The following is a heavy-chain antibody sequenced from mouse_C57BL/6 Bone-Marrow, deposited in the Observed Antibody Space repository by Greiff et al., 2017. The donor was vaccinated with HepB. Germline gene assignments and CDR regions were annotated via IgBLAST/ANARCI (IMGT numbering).Heavy chain of an antibody. D-gene: IGHD1-1*01. CDR2: IHPSDSDT. V-gene: IGHV1-74*01. Sequence: QVQLQQPGAELVKPGASVKVSCKASGYTFTSYWMHWVKQRPGQGLEWIGRIHPSDSDTNYKQKFKGKATLTVDKSSSTAYMQLSSLTSEDSAVYYCAFYYYGSSYVDYFDYWGQGTTLTVSS. CDR3: AFYYYGSSYVDYFDY. CDR1: GYTFTSYW. J-gene: IGHJ2*01.